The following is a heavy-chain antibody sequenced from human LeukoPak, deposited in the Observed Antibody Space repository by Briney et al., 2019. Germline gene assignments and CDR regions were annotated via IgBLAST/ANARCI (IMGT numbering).Heavy chain of an antibody. D-gene: IGHD2-2*01. Sequence: PSQTLSLTCNVSGGPIRSAGYYWSWIRQSPGRGLEWIGYIYHSGTTFYSPSLKSRVTISIDTSKSQFSLTLSAVAAADTAVYYCARGGDFGVPAPLGIDAFDIWGQGTIVTVSS. CDR3: ARGGDFGVPAPLGIDAFDI. V-gene: IGHV4-30-2*06. CDR1: GGPIRSAGYY. CDR2: IYHSGTT. J-gene: IGHJ3*02.